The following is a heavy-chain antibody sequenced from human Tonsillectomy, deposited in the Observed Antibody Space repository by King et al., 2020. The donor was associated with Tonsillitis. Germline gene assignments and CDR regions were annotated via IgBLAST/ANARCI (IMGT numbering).Heavy chain of an antibody. CDR1: GGSIGSSSYY. V-gene: IGHV4-39*01. Sequence: LQLQESGPGLVKPSETLSLTCTVSGGSIGSSSYYWGWIRQPPGKGLEWIGRIYYSGSTYYSPSLKSRVTISVDTSKNQFSLKVSSVTATDTAVYYCTRLVVGATDYWGQGTLVTVSS. CDR3: TRLVVGATDY. J-gene: IGHJ4*02. D-gene: IGHD1-26*01. CDR2: IYYSGST.